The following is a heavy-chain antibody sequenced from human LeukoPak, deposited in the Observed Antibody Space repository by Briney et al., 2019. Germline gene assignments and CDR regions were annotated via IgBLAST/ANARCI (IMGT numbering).Heavy chain of an antibody. D-gene: IGHD1-26*01. J-gene: IGHJ4*02. CDR2: VSTSNVNI. CDR3: ARDHLGSGSYSSGERVF. V-gene: IGHV1-18*01. CDR1: GYTFTNYG. Sequence: ASVKVSCKASGYTFTNYGFSWLRQAPGQGLEWMGWVSTSNVNIDYAQNLQGRVTMTTDTSTSTVYMELRSLRSDDTAVYYCARDHLGSGSYSSGERVFWGQGTLVTVSS.